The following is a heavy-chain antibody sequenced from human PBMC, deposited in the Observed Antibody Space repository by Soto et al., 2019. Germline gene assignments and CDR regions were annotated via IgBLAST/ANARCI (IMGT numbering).Heavy chain of an antibody. CDR2: IWYDGSNK. D-gene: IGHD3-3*01. CDR1: GFTFSIYG. J-gene: IGHJ4*02. V-gene: IGHV3-33*01. Sequence: PGGSLRLACAASGFTFSIYGVHWVRQAPGKGLEWVAVIWYDGSNKYYADSVKGRFTISRDNSKNTLYLQMNSLRAEDTAVYYCARDFDPYYDFWSGYPPFDYWGQGTLVTVSS. CDR3: ARDFDPYYDFWSGYPPFDY.